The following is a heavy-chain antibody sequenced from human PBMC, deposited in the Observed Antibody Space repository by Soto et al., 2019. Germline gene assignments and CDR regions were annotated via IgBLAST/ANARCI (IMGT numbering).Heavy chain of an antibody. V-gene: IGHV4-61*01. CDR3: ARDRIVVVTAIPLLYGMDV. CDR1: GGSVSSGSYY. J-gene: IGHJ6*02. Sequence: SETLSLTCTVSGGSVSSGSYYWSWIRQPPGKGQEWIGYIYYSGSTNYNPSLKSRVTISVDTSKNQFSLKLSSVTAADTAVYYCARDRIVVVTAIPLLYGMDVWGQGTTVTVSS. CDR2: IYYSGST. D-gene: IGHD2-21*02.